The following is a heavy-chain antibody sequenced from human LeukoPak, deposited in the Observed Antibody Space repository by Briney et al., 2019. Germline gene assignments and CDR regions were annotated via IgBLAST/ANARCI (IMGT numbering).Heavy chain of an antibody. J-gene: IGHJ1*01. CDR1: GDSISSDY. Sequence: PSETLSLTCTVSGDSISSDYWSWIHQPPGRGLEWIGYVYRSGNTDYNPSLMRRLTISLDTSKNQLSLNLTSVTAADTAVYYCAGRGQRYFRDWGQGTLVTVSS. CDR2: VYRSGNT. CDR3: AGRGQRYFRD. V-gene: IGHV4-4*08.